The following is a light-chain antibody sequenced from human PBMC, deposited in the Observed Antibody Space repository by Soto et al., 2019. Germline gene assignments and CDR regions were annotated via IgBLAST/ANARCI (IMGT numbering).Light chain of an antibody. CDR2: GAF. V-gene: IGKV3-15*01. Sequence: EIVMTQSPVTLSVSPGERATLSCRASQSVRSNLAWYQQKPGQAPNLLIYGAFTRATGIPARFSGTGSGTEFTLTISSLQSEDFALYYCQQYNDWPLMFGQGTKVEV. J-gene: IGKJ1*01. CDR1: QSVRSN. CDR3: QQYNDWPLM.